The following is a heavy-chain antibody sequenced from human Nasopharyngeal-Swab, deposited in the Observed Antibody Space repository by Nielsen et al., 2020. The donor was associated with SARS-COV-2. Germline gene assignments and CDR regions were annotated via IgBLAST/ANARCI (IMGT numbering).Heavy chain of an antibody. V-gene: IGHV4-61*01. Sequence: SETLSLTCTVSGGSVSSGSYYWSWIRQPPGKGLEWIGYIYYSGSTNYNPSLKSRVTTSVDTSKNQFSLKLSSVTAADTAVYYCARDHYGSGSPSMDVWGQGTTVTVSS. CDR1: GGSVSSGSYY. CDR3: ARDHYGSGSPSMDV. J-gene: IGHJ6*02. D-gene: IGHD3-10*01. CDR2: IYYSGST.